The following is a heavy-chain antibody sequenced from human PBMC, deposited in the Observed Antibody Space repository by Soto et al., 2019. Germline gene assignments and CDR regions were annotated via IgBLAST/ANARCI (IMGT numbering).Heavy chain of an antibody. CDR2: INGGNDKT. CDR3: ARVRYFDSDGFPRPYDY. CDR1: VYNFTMDA. V-gene: IGHV1-3*01. J-gene: IGHJ4*02. D-gene: IGHD3-22*01. Sequence: ASVKVSCRASVYNFTMDAIYWLRHAPGQRLEWLGWINGGNDKTGYSQRFQGRLTITKKTSATTAFMELSSLRSEDTAVYYCARVRYFDSDGFPRPYDYWGQGTLVTVSS.